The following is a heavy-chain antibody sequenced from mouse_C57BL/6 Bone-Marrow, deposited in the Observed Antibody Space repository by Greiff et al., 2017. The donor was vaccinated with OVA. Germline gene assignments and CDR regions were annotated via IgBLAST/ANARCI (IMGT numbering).Heavy chain of an antibody. CDR3: AFYDYDVGDY. D-gene: IGHD2-4*01. CDR2: IYPRSGNT. V-gene: IGHV1-81*01. CDR1: GYTFTSYG. J-gene: IGHJ2*01. Sequence: QVHVKQSGAELARPGASVKLSCKASGYTFTSYGISWVKQRTGQGLEWIGEIYPRSGNTYYNEKFKGKATLTADKSSSTAYMELRSLTSEDSAVYFCAFYDYDVGDYWGQGTTLTVSS.